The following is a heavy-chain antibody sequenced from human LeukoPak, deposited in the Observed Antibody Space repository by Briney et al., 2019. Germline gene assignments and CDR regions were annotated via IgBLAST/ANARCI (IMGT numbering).Heavy chain of an antibody. CDR2: INGDGSTT. J-gene: IGHJ1*01. Sequence: GGSLRLSCAASGFTFSRYWMHWVCQAPGKGLVWVSRINGDGSTTSYADSVKGGFTISRDNTKNTLYLQMNSLRAEDTAVYYCATGNYYDSRGYYTFGHWGQGTLVTVSS. CDR1: GFTFSRYW. D-gene: IGHD3-22*01. V-gene: IGHV3-74*01. CDR3: ATGNYYDSRGYYTFGH.